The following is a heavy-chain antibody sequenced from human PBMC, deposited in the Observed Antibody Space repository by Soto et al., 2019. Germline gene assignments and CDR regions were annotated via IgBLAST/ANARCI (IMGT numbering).Heavy chain of an antibody. CDR1: GGSISSGGLY. D-gene: IGHD4-17*01. Sequence: QVQLQESGPGMVKSSQTLALTCTVSGGSISSGGLYWNWIRLPPEKGLEWIGYIYYTGSTYYNPSLKRRLIQSIYLSKNLSSLKLNSVAATDTAGYFCARGGDRYGDYLIFDFWGQGTLVTVSS. J-gene: IGHJ4*02. CDR2: IYYTGST. CDR3: ARGGDRYGDYLIFDF. V-gene: IGHV4-31*03.